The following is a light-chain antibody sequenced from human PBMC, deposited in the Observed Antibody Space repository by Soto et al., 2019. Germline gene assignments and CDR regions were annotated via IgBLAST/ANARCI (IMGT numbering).Light chain of an antibody. V-gene: IGLV2-14*01. CDR2: EVT. CDR3: SSYSSTSTVV. CDR1: SSDIAGHKY. Sequence: QSVLTQPASVSGSPGQSITISCTGTSSDIAGHKYVSWYQQHPGKAPKLIIFEVTNRPSGVSSRFSASKSGDTASLIISGLQAEYEADYFCSSYSSTSTVVFGGGTQLTVL. J-gene: IGLJ2*01.